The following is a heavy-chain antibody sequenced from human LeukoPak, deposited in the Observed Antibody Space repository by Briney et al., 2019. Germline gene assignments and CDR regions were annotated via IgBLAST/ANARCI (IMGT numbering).Heavy chain of an antibody. Sequence: PSETLSLTCAVSGGSISSNSYYWGWIRQPPGKGLEWIGSIYYSGSTYYNPSLKSRVTISVDTSKNQFSLKLSSVTAADTAVYYCARVSYYDSSGPKGAFDIWGQGTMVTVSS. D-gene: IGHD3-22*01. V-gene: IGHV4-39*07. CDR3: ARVSYYDSSGPKGAFDI. CDR2: IYYSGST. CDR1: GGSISSNSYY. J-gene: IGHJ3*02.